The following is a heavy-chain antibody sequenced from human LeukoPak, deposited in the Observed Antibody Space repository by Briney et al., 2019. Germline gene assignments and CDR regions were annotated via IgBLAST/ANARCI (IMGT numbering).Heavy chain of an antibody. CDR1: GFTFSSYW. D-gene: IGHD3-10*01. CDR2: IKQAGNEK. J-gene: IGHJ4*02. Sequence: GGSLRLSCAGSGFTFSSYWMTWVRQAPGKGLEWVANIKQAGNEKYYLDSVKGRFTISRDNAKNSLYLQMNSLRAEDTAVYYCVREARERGGFDYWGQGTLVTVSS. V-gene: IGHV3-7*01. CDR3: VREARERGGFDY.